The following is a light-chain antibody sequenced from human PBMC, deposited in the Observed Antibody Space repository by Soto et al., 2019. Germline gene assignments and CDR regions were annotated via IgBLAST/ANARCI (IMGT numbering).Light chain of an antibody. Sequence: QSALTQPASVSGSPGQSITISCTGTSSDVDGYKYVSWYQQHPGKAPKLILYEVTERPSGVSNRFSGSKSGNTASLTISGLQAEDEADYYCSSYTSRSTLVFGGGTKVTVL. V-gene: IGLV2-14*01. CDR2: EVT. CDR3: SSYTSRSTLV. CDR1: SSDVDGYKY. J-gene: IGLJ2*01.